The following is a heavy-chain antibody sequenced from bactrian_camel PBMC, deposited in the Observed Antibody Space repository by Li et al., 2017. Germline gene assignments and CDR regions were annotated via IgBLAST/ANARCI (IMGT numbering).Heavy chain of an antibody. CDR2: IKWSGSNT. Sequence: HVQLVESGGDLVQPGGSLRLSCTASGLRFGGSDVGWFRQAPGKEREGVSCIKWSGSNTYYADSVKGRFTVSRDNAKNTLYLQMNSLKSENTALYYCATGSRADFGLWGQGTQVTVS. CDR3: ATGSRADFGL. J-gene: IGHJ6*01. CDR1: GLRFGGSD. V-gene: IGHV3S60*01.